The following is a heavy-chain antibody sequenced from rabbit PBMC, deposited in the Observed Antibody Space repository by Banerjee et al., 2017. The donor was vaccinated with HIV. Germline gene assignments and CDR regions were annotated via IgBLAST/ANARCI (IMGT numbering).Heavy chain of an antibody. D-gene: IGHD6-1*01. V-gene: IGHV1S45*01. J-gene: IGHJ4*01. CDR1: GFSFSSSYW. Sequence: QEQLEESGGDLVKPEGSLTLTCTASGFSFSSSYWICWVRQAPGKGLEWIACIYTGSGSALYVSWAKGRFTISKTSSTTVTVQMTSLTAADTATYFCARGDATYGYAFNVWGQGTLVTVS. CDR3: ARGDATYGYAFNV. CDR2: IYTGSGSA.